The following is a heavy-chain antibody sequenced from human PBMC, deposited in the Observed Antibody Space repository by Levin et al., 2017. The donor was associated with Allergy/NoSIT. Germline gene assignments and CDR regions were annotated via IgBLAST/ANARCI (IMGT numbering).Heavy chain of an antibody. Sequence: GESLKISCKASGYTFTSYGISWVRQAPGQGLEWMGWISAYNGNTNYAQKLQGRVTMTTDTSTSTAYMELRSLRSDDTAVYYCARDLVEYCSGGSCYSTAEYFQHWGQGTLVTVSS. CDR2: ISAYNGNT. CDR1: GYTFTSYG. J-gene: IGHJ1*01. D-gene: IGHD2-15*01. V-gene: IGHV1-18*01. CDR3: ARDLVEYCSGGSCYSTAEYFQH.